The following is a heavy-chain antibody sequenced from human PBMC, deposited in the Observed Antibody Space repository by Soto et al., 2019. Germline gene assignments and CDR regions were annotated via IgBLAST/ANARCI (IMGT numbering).Heavy chain of an antibody. J-gene: IGHJ4*02. CDR3: ASSPGFLEWFVVHYFDY. CDR2: IKQDGSEK. V-gene: IGHV3-7*01. CDR1: GFTFSSYW. D-gene: IGHD3-3*01. Sequence: PGGSLRLSCAASGFTFSSYWMSWVRQAPGKGLEWVANIKQDGSEKYYVDSVKGRFTISRDNAKNSLYLQMNSLRAEDTAVYYCASSPGFLEWFVVHYFDYWGQGTLVTVSS.